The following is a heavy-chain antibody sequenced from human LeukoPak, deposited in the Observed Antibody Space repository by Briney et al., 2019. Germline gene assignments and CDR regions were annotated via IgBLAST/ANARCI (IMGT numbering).Heavy chain of an antibody. Sequence: SETLSLTCTVSGGSISSYYWRWIRQPPGKGLEWIGYIYYSGSTNYNPSLKSRVTISVDTSKNQFSLKLSSVTAADTAVYYCARGPVTTSGNCFGPWGQGTLVTVSS. CDR1: GGSISSYY. CDR3: ARGPVTTSGNCFGP. D-gene: IGHD4-17*01. CDR2: IYYSGST. J-gene: IGHJ5*02. V-gene: IGHV4-59*08.